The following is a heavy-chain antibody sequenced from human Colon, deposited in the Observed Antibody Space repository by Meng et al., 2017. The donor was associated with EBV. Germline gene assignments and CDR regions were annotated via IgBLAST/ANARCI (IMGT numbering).Heavy chain of an antibody. CDR1: GGSISSGGFY. D-gene: IGHD4-17*01. V-gene: IGHV4-31*03. Sequence: QVQLQESGPGLVKPSQPLSLTGTVSGGSISSGGFYWSWIRQHPRKGLEWIGYIYYSGSTYYNPSLRSRVAISIDTSKNQFSLKLTSVTAADTAVYFCARTNYGDYNWFDTWGQGTLVTVAS. CDR3: ARTNYGDYNWFDT. CDR2: IYYSGST. J-gene: IGHJ5*02.